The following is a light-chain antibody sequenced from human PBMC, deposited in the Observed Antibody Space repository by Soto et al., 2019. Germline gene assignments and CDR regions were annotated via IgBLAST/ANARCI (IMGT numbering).Light chain of an antibody. CDR1: QSISSY. CDR3: QQSYSTPLT. V-gene: IGKV1-39*01. Sequence: TEMTQSPSSLAASVGDIVTITCRASQSISSYLNWYQQKPGKAPKLLIYAASSLQSGVPSRFSGSGSGTDFTLTISSLQPEDFAPYYCQQSYSTPLTFGGGTKVDVK. CDR2: AAS. J-gene: IGKJ4*01.